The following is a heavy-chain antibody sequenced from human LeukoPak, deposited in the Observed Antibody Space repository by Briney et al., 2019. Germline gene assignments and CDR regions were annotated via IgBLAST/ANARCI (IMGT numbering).Heavy chain of an antibody. J-gene: IGHJ4*02. CDR3: ARDYYDSSGYLLDY. V-gene: IGHV4-59*12. Sequence: SETLSLTCTVSGGSISSYYWSWIRQPPGKGLEWIGYIYYSGSTNYNPSLKSRVTMSVDTSKNQFSLKLSSVTAADTAVYYCARDYYDSSGYLLDYWGQGTLVTVSS. CDR1: GGSISSYY. CDR2: IYYSGST. D-gene: IGHD3-22*01.